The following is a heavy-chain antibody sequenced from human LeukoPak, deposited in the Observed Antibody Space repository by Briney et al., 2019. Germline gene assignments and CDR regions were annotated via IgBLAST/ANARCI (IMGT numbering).Heavy chain of an antibody. CDR2: ISYDGRNK. D-gene: IGHD2-15*01. V-gene: IGHV3-30*03. J-gene: IGHJ3*02. Sequence: GGSLRLSCAASGFTFSSYGMHWVRQAPGKGLEWVAVISYDGRNKYYADSVKGRFTISRDNSKNTLYLQMNSLRAEDTAVYYCASVVVAVGAFDIWGQGTMVTVSS. CDR1: GFTFSSYG. CDR3: ASVVVAVGAFDI.